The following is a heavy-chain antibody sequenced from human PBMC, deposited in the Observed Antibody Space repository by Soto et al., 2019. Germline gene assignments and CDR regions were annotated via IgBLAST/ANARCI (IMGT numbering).Heavy chain of an antibody. CDR3: ARVVWGYSGYDYYFDY. V-gene: IGHV3-13*01. CDR2: IGSAGDT. Sequence: EVQLVESGGGLVQPGGSLRLSCAASGFTFSTYDMHWVRQATGKGLEWVSAIGSAGDTSYPASVKGRFTISRENAKISLYLQMNSLRAGDTAVYYCARVVWGYSGYDYYFDYWGQGTLVTVSS. CDR1: GFTFSTYD. D-gene: IGHD5-12*01. J-gene: IGHJ4*02.